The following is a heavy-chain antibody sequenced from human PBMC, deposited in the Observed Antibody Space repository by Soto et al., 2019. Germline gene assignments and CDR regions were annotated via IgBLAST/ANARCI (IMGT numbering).Heavy chain of an antibody. V-gene: IGHV4-61*01. J-gene: IGHJ5*02. D-gene: IGHD2-2*01. CDR2: IYYSGST. CDR1: GVSVSSGSYY. Sequence: SETLSLTCTVSGVSVSSGSYYWSWIRQPPGKGLEWIGYIYYSGSTNYNPSLKSRVTISVDTSKNQFSLKLSSVTAADTAVYYCAVVVPAANWFDPWGQGTLVTVSS. CDR3: AVVVPAANWFDP.